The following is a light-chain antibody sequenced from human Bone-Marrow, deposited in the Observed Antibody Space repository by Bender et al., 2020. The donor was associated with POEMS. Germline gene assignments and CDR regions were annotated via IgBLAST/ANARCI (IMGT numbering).Light chain of an antibody. CDR3: TSYRSSGTFV. Sequence: SYELTQPPSVSVSPGQTASITCSGGNLGDKYTSWYQQRPGQSPVLVIYQDTKRPSGVSNRFSHSTSDNTASLTISGLQAEDEADYYCTSYRSSGTFVFGTGTKVTVL. J-gene: IGLJ1*01. CDR1: NLGDKY. CDR2: QDT. V-gene: IGLV3-1*01.